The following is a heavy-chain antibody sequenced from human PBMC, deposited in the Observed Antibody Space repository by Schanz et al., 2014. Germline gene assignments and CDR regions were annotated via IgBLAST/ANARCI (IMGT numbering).Heavy chain of an antibody. J-gene: IGHJ4*02. CDR1: GFTVSSNH. V-gene: IGHV3-74*02. Sequence: EVQLVESGGGLVQPGGSLRLSCAVSGFTVSSNHMSWVRQAPGKGLEWVSCTNGDGTNAKYADSVKGRFTISRDNAKNTLYLQMNSLRAEDTAMYYCARRASCSRIGCPFDSWGQGTLVTVSS. CDR3: ARRASCSRIGCPFDS. D-gene: IGHD2-2*01. CDR2: TNGDGTNA.